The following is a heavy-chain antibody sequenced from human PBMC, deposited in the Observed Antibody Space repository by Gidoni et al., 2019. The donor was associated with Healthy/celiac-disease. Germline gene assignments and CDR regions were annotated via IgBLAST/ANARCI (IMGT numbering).Heavy chain of an antibody. CDR1: GFSFSGSA. Sequence: VQLVDSGGGFGQPGGSLKHPWASNGFSFSGSAMLWVSQASGKGLEWIGRIRSSANSYATAYAVSVKGRFTISRDDSKNTAYLQMNSLTTEDTAVYYCTVGATHYWGQGTLVTVSS. CDR3: TVGATHY. CDR2: IRSSANSYAT. V-gene: IGHV3-73*01. J-gene: IGHJ4*02. D-gene: IGHD1-26*01.